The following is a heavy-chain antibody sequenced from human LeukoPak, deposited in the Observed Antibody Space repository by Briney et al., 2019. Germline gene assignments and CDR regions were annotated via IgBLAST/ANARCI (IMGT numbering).Heavy chain of an antibody. Sequence: SGRSLRLSCAASGFTFSSYAMHWVRQAPGKGLEWVSSISSSSSYIYYADSVKGRFTISRDNSKNTLYLQMNSLRAEDTAVYYCARGPSGYHNTGGQGTLVTVSS. CDR1: GFTFSSYA. CDR2: ISSSSSYI. J-gene: IGHJ4*02. CDR3: ARGPSGYHNT. V-gene: IGHV3-21*01. D-gene: IGHD5-12*01.